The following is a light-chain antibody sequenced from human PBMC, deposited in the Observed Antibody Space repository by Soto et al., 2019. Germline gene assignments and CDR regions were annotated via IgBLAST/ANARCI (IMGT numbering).Light chain of an antibody. Sequence: QSVLTQPASVSASPGQSITISCTGTSSDVGGYNSVSWYRQHPGRVPELVIYEVTSRPSGVSSRFSGSKSGNTASLTISGLQTEDEADYYCSSYTNLNTRVFGGGTQLTVL. J-gene: IGLJ3*02. V-gene: IGLV2-14*01. CDR2: EVT. CDR3: SSYTNLNTRV. CDR1: SSDVGGYNS.